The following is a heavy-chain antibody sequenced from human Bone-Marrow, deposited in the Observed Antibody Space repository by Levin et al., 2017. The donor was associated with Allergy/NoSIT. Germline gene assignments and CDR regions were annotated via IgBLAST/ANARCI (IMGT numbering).Heavy chain of an antibody. CDR3: ARLRDYVLPYFDY. V-gene: IGHV5-51*01. CDR1: GYSFTSYW. D-gene: IGHD4-17*01. J-gene: IGHJ4*02. CDR2: IYPGDSDT. Sequence: GGSLRLSCKGSGYSFTSYWIGWVRQMPGKGLEWMGIIYPGDSDTRYSPSFQGQVTISADKSISTAYLQWSSLKASDTAMYYCARLRDYVLPYFDYWGQGTLVTVSS.